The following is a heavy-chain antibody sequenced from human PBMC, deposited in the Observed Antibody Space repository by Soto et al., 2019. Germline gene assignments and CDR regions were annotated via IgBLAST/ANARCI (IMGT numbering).Heavy chain of an antibody. CDR1: SGSISSSNW. V-gene: IGHV4-4*02. CDR3: ARDPGEGSDFGSGSYAYMDV. D-gene: IGHD3-10*01. J-gene: IGHJ6*03. Sequence: QVQLQESGPGLVKPSGTLSLTCAVSSGSISSSNWWSWVRQPPGKGLEWIGEIYHSGSTNYNPSLKSRVSISVDKSKNQFSLKLSSVTAADTAAYYCARDPGEGSDFGSGSYAYMDVWGKGTTVTVSS. CDR2: IYHSGST.